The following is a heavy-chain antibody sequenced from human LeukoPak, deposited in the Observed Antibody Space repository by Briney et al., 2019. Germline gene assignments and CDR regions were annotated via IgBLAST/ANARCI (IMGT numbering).Heavy chain of an antibody. V-gene: IGHV3-30*02. J-gene: IGHJ6*03. D-gene: IGHD2-2*01. CDR1: GFTFSSYG. Sequence: GGSLRLSCAASGFTFSSYGMHWVRQAPGKGLEWVAFIRYDGSNKYYADSVKGRFTISRDNSKNTLYLQMNSLRAEDTAVYYCAKGAQGYCSSTSCSKHYYYYMDVWGKGTTVTVSS. CDR3: AKGAQGYCSSTSCSKHYYYYMDV. CDR2: IRYDGSNK.